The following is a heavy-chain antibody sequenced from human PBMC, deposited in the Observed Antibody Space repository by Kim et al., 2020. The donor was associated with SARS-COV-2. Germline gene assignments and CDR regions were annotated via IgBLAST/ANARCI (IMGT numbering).Heavy chain of an antibody. CDR1: GGTFSSYA. CDR3: ARKASHYYGSGSYYNEDYY. Sequence: SVKVSCKSSGGTFSSYAISWVRQAPGQGLEWMGRIIPILGIANYAQKFQGRVTITADKSTSTAYMELSSLRSEDTAVYYCARKASHYYGSGSYYNEDYY. CDR2: IIPILGIA. D-gene: IGHD3-10*01. J-gene: IGHJ6*01. V-gene: IGHV1-69*04.